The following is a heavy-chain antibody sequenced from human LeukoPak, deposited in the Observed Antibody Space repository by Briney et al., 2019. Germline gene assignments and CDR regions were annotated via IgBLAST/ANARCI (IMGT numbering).Heavy chain of an antibody. CDR1: GGSISSGDYY. CDR3: ARKSGSYVADNAFDI. Sequence: ASETLSLTCTVSGGSISSGDYYWSWIRQPPGKGLEWIGYIYFSGSTNYNPSLKSRVTISVDTSKNQFSLKLSSVTAADTAVYYCARKSGSYVADNAFDIWGQGTMVTVSS. J-gene: IGHJ3*02. D-gene: IGHD1-26*01. CDR2: IYFSGST. V-gene: IGHV4-61*08.